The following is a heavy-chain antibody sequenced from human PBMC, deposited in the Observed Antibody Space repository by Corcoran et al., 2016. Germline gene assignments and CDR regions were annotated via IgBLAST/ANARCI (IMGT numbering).Heavy chain of an antibody. J-gene: IGHJ4*02. CDR2: TSYRSKWYY. CDR3: AREVHVSGFDC. D-gene: IGHD1-26*01. Sequence: QVQLQQSGPGLVKPSQTLSLTCAISGDSVSRDITIWNWIRQSPSRGLVWLGRTSYRSKWYYDYAVSVKSRISINPDTSKNQFSLQLNSVTPEDTAVYYCAREVHVSGFDCWGQGTLVTVSS. CDR1: GDSVSRDITI. V-gene: IGHV6-1*01.